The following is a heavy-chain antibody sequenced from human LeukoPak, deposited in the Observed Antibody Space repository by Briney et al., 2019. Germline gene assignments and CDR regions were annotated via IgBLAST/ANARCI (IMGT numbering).Heavy chain of an antibody. CDR2: IYYSGST. J-gene: IGHJ6*03. V-gene: IGHV4-34*01. Sequence: GSLRLPCAVYDGSFSSYYWSWIRQPPERGLEWIGTIYYSGSTYYNPSLKSRVTISVDTSKNQFSLKLSSVTAADTAVYYCARIPVLRYFDWFGYMDVWGKGTTVTVSS. D-gene: IGHD3-9*01. CDR1: DGSFSSYY. CDR3: ARIPVLRYFDWFGYMDV.